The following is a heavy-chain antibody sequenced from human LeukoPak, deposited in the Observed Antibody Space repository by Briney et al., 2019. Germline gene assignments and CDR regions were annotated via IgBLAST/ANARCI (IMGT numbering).Heavy chain of an antibody. CDR1: GFTFSSYA. V-gene: IGHV3-23*01. CDR2: ISGSGGST. Sequence: PGGSLRLSCAASGFTFSSYAMSWVRQAPGKGLEGVSAISGSGGSTYYADSVKGRFTISRDNSKNTLYLQMNSLRAEDTAVYYCAKLHYDILTGYFPDAFDIWGQGTMVTVSS. D-gene: IGHD3-9*01. J-gene: IGHJ3*02. CDR3: AKLHYDILTGYFPDAFDI.